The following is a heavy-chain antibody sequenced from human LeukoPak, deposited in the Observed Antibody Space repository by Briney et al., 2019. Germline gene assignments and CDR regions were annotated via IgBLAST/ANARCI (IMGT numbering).Heavy chain of an antibody. Sequence: GGSLRLSCAASGFTFSSNSMNWVRQAPGKGLEWLSYISGSSDNINYADSVKGRFTISRDNAKSSLYLQMSSLRAEDTAIYYCAKGVYYYDSSGYYYTYYFDYWGQGTLVTVSS. CDR3: AKGVYYYDSSGYYYTYYFDY. J-gene: IGHJ4*02. CDR1: GFTFSSNS. V-gene: IGHV3-48*01. CDR2: ISGSSDNI. D-gene: IGHD3-22*01.